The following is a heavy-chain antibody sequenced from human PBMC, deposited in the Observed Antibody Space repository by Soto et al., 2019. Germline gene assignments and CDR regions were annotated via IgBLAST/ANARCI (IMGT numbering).Heavy chain of an antibody. CDR1: GFTFSSYG. CDR3: AKDRLKKGYGMDV. CDR2: ISYDGSNK. J-gene: IGHJ6*02. Sequence: GGSLRLSCAASGFTFSSYGMHWVRQAPGKGLEWVAVISYDGSNKYYADSVKGRFTISRDNSKNTLYLQMNSLRAEDTAVYYCAKDRLKKGYGMDVWGQGTTVTVSS. V-gene: IGHV3-30*18.